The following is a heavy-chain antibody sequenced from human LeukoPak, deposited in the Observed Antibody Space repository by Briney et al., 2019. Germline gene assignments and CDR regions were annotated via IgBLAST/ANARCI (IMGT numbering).Heavy chain of an antibody. CDR2: IKQDGSEK. CDR1: GFTFSSYW. V-gene: IGHV3-7*01. Sequence: GGSLRLSCAASGFTFSSYWMSWVRQAPGKGLEWVANIKQDGSEKYYVDSVEGRFAISRDNAKKSLYLQMNSLRAEDTAVYYCARRFSRPGSRWLRLGEDVGYYFDYWGQGTLVTVSS. CDR3: ARRFSRPGSRWLRLGEDVGYYFDY. D-gene: IGHD5-12*01. J-gene: IGHJ4*02.